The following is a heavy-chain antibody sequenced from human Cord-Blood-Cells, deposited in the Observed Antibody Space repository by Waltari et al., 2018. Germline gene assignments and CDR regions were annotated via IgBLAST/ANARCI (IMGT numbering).Heavy chain of an antibody. V-gene: IGHV4-34*01. CDR3: ARGRILGTSYYMDV. CDR1: VGSFSGYY. Sequence: QVQLQQWGARLLKPSETLSLTCAANVGSFSGYYWRWIRQPSGKGLEWIGEINPSGSTNYNPSLKSRVTISVDTSKNQFSLKLSSVTAADTAVYYCARGRILGTSYYMDVWGKGTTVTVSS. J-gene: IGHJ6*03. CDR2: INPSGST. D-gene: IGHD3-16*01.